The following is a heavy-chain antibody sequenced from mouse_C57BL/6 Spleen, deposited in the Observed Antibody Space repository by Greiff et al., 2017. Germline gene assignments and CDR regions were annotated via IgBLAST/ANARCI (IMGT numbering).Heavy chain of an antibody. Sequence: EVQLVESGGGLVQPKGSLKLSCAASGFSFNTYAMNWVRQAPGKGLEWVARIRSKSNNYATYYADSVKDRLTISRDDSESMLYLQMNNLKTEDTAMYYCVGQYGNLLDYWGQGTSVTVSS. V-gene: IGHV10-1*01. J-gene: IGHJ4*01. D-gene: IGHD2-1*01. CDR3: VGQYGNLLDY. CDR1: GFSFNTYA. CDR2: IRSKSNNYAT.